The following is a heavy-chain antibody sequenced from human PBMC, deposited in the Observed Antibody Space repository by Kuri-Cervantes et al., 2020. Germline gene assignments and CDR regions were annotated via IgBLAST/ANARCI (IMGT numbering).Heavy chain of an antibody. CDR3: ARLGPGEFPIFGVVIFGYYYGMDV. Sequence: GGSLRLSCAASGFTFSSYAMHRVRQAPGKGLEWVAVISYDGSNKYYADSVKGRFTISRDNSKNTLYLQMNSLRAEDTAVYYCARLGPGEFPIFGVVIFGYYYGMDVWGQGTTVTVSS. CDR1: GFTFSSYA. CDR2: ISYDGSNK. D-gene: IGHD3-3*01. J-gene: IGHJ6*02. V-gene: IGHV3-30-3*01.